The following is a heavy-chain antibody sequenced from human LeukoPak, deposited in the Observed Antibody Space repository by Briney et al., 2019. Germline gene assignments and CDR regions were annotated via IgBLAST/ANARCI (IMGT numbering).Heavy chain of an antibody. CDR1: GVSLRGYN. CDR2: INYSGSIT. Sequence: SETLSLTCSVDGVSLRGYNWNWTRQSPGKGLEWIGEINYSGSITYTNPSLQSRVTISVDTSKNHFSLKLSSVTVADTAIYYCARSGLTGMRQYARKNDYYYGMEVWGQGATVIVSS. CDR3: ARSGLTGMRQYARKNDYYYGMEV. V-gene: IGHV4-34*01. J-gene: IGHJ6*02. D-gene: IGHD1-1*01.